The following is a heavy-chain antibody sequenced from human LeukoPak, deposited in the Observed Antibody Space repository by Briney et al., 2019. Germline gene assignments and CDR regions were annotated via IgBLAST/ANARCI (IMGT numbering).Heavy chain of an antibody. CDR2: ISGSGVST. Sequence: GGSLRLSCAASGFTFSSYAMSWVRQAPGKGLEWVSIISGSGVSTYYADSVKGRFTISRDNSKNTLYLQMNSLRAEDTAVYYCVKSQGAGSPQHFDSWGQGTLVTVSS. CDR3: VKSQGAGSPQHFDS. J-gene: IGHJ4*02. CDR1: GFTFSSYA. V-gene: IGHV3-23*01. D-gene: IGHD3-10*01.